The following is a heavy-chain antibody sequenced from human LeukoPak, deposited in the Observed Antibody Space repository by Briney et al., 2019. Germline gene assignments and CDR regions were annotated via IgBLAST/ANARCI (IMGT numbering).Heavy chain of an antibody. CDR1: GFTFSSYS. CDR2: ISSSSSTI. CDR3: ARVRYSNYEDY. J-gene: IGHJ4*02. D-gene: IGHD4-11*01. Sequence: GGSLRLSCAATGFTFSSYSMNWVRQAPGKGLEWVSYISSSSSTIYYADSVKGRFTISRDNAKNSLYLQMNSLRAEDTAVYYCARVRYSNYEDYWGQGTLVTVSS. V-gene: IGHV3-48*01.